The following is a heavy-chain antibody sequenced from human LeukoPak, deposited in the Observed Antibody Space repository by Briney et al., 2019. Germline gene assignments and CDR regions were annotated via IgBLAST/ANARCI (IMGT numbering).Heavy chain of an antibody. J-gene: IGHJ4*02. CDR2: IKQGGVDK. V-gene: IGHV3-7*01. CDR1: GFSFSRSY. Sequence: PGGSLRLSCAASGFSFSRSYMNWVRQAPGKGLEWVATIKQGGVDKYYVDSVKGRFTISRDTAKNSLFLQMNSLRAEDTAVYYCARDPSRYDLDYWGQGTLVTVSS. CDR3: ARDPSRYDLDY. D-gene: IGHD5-12*01.